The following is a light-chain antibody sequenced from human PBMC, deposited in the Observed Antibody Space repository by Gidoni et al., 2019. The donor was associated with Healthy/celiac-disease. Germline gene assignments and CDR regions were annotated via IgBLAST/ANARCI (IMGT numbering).Light chain of an antibody. J-gene: IGLJ2*01. CDR2: GNS. CDR1: SSTIGAGYD. CDR3: QSYDSSLRIV. Sequence: QSVLTQPPSVSGAPGQRVTISCPGRSSTIGAGYDVHWYQQLPGTAPKLLIYGNSNRPSGVPDRFSGSKSGTSASLAITGLQAEDEADYYCQSYDSSLRIVFGGGTKLTVL. V-gene: IGLV1-40*01.